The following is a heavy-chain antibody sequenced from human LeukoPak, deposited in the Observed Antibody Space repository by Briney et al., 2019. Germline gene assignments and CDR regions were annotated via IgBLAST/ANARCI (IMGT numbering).Heavy chain of an antibody. Sequence: GSLRLSCAASGFTFDDYAMHWVRQAPGKGLEWVSLISGDGGSTYYADSVKGRFTISRDNSKNSLYLQMNSLRTEDTALYYCAKDFHGAANYYDSSGLTSLPDYWGQGTLVTVSS. CDR2: ISGDGGST. D-gene: IGHD3-22*01. CDR3: AKDFHGAANYYDSSGLTSLPDY. J-gene: IGHJ4*02. CDR1: GFTFDDYA. V-gene: IGHV3-43*02.